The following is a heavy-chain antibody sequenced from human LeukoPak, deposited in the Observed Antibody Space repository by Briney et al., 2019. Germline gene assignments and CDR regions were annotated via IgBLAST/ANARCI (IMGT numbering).Heavy chain of an antibody. CDR3: ARGSPDY. V-gene: IGHV3-30*03. J-gene: IGHJ4*02. CDR1: GFTFSNYG. CDR2: ISHDGSNK. Sequence: GGSLRLSCAASGFTFSNYGIHWVRQASGKGLEWVAVISHDGSNKYYGDSVKGRFTISRDNSKNTLYLQMDSLRSDDTAVYYCARGSPDYWGQGTLVTVSS.